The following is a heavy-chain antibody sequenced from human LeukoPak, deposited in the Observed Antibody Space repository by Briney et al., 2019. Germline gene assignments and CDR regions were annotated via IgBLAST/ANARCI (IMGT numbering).Heavy chain of an antibody. V-gene: IGHV3-48*04. J-gene: IGHJ5*02. CDR3: ARGPPLFDP. CDR2: IDISSSST. Sequence: GGSLRLSCVASGFTLSDYTMNWVRQAPGKGLEWISYIDISSSSTYYADSAKGRFTISRDNAKNSLYLQMSSLRAEDTALYYCARGPPLFDPWGQGTLVTVSS. CDR1: GFTLSDYT.